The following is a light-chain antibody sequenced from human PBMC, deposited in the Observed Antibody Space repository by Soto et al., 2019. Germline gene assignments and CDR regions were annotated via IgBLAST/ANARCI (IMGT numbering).Light chain of an antibody. J-gene: IGKJ1*01. V-gene: IGKV1-8*01. Sequence: IQMTQSPSTLSAYVGYRVTITCRASQVISSYLAWYQQKPGKAPKLLIYAASTLQSGVPSRFSGSGSGTDFTLTISCLQSEDFATYYCQQYYSYPQTFGQGTRVDIK. CDR2: AAS. CDR3: QQYYSYPQT. CDR1: QVISSY.